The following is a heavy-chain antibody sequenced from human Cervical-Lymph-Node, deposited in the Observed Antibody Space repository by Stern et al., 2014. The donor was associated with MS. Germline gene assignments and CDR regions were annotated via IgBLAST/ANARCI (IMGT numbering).Heavy chain of an antibody. J-gene: IGHJ6*02. D-gene: IGHD1-14*01. CDR3: ARNRHGYYYYGMDV. V-gene: IGHV3-13*01. CDR2: FCSAVHT. CDR1: GFTFSSYD. Sequence: EVQLVESGGGLVQPGGSLRLSCAASGFTFSSYDMHWVRQATGKGLEWVSAFCSAVHTSYPGSVMARFTISRENAKNSLYLQMNSCRPGDPAVFYCARNRHGYYYYGMDVWGQGTTVTVSS.